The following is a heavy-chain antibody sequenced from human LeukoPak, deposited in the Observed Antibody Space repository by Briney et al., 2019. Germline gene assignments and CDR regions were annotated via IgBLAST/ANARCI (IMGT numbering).Heavy chain of an antibody. Sequence: PSETLSLTCTVSGGSISSYYWSWIRQPAGKGLEWIGRIYTSGSTNYNPSLKSRVTMSVDTSKNQFSLKLSSVTAADTAVYYCARGGPGDIVVVPAAPTLYNWFDPWGQGTLVTVSS. V-gene: IGHV4-4*07. CDR1: GGSISSYY. D-gene: IGHD2-2*01. CDR3: ARGGPGDIVVVPAAPTLYNWFDP. J-gene: IGHJ5*02. CDR2: IYTSGST.